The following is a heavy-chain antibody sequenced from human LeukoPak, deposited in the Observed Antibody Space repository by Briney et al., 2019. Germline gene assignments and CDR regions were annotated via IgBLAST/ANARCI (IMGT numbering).Heavy chain of an antibody. CDR2: ISWNSGSI. CDR1: GFTLDDYA. CDR3: AKDMGAVAVHGPFDY. V-gene: IGHV3-9*01. Sequence: PGGSLRLSCAASGFTLDDYAMHWVRQAPGKGLEWVSGISWNSGSIGYADSVKGRFTISRDNTKNSLYLQMNSLRAEDTALYYCAKDMGAVAVHGPFDYWGQGTLVTVSS. D-gene: IGHD6-19*01. J-gene: IGHJ4*02.